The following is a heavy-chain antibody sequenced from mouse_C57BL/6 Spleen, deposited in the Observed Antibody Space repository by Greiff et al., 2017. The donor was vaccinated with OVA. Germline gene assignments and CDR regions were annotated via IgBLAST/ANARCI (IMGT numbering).Heavy chain of an antibody. CDR3: AREGIMVTSYYAMDY. D-gene: IGHD2-2*01. J-gene: IGHJ4*01. CDR2: INPYNGGT. Sequence: EVQLQQSGPVLVKPGASVKMSCKASGYTFTDYYMNWVKQSHGKSLEWIGVINPYNGGTSYNQKFKGKATLTVDKSSSTAYMELNSLTSEDSAVYYCAREGIMVTSYYAMDYWGQGTSVTVSS. CDR1: GYTFTDYY. V-gene: IGHV1-19*01.